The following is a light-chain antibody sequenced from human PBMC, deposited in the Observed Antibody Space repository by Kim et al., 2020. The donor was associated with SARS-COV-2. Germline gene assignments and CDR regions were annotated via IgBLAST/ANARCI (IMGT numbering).Light chain of an antibody. CDR2: QDT. CDR1: KLEQKY. J-gene: IGLJ2*01. CDR3: QAWDSHVV. Sequence: VHVSPGQKAIITCSGHKLEQKYASWYQQKPGQSPVLVIYQDTKRPSGIPERFSGANSGNTATLTISGTQAMDDADYHCQAWDSHVVFGGGTQLTVL. V-gene: IGLV3-1*01.